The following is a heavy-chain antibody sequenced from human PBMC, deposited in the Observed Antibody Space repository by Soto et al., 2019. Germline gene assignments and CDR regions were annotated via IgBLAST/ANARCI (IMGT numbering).Heavy chain of an antibody. CDR2: IYYSGST. CDR3: ARDQYPGNWFDP. V-gene: IGHV4-31*03. CDR1: GGSISSGGYY. D-gene: IGHD4-4*01. J-gene: IGHJ5*02. Sequence: QVQLQESGPGLVKPSQTLSLTCTVSGGSISSGGYYWSWIRQHLGKGLEWIGYIYYSGSTYYNPSLKSRVTISVDTSKNQFSLKLSSVTAADTAVYYCARDQYPGNWFDPWGQGTLVTVSS.